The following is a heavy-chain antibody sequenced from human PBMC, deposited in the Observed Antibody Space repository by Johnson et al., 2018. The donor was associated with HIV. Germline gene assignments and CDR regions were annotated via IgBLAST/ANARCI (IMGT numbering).Heavy chain of an antibody. CDR3: ARDTYYYDSSGYLDAFDI. Sequence: MQLVESGGGLVKPGGSLRLSCAASGFTFSDYYMSWIRQAPWKGLEWVSYISSSGSTIYYADSVKGRFTISRDNAKNSLYLQMNSLRAEDTAVYYCARDTYYYDSSGYLDAFDIWGQGTMVTVSS. V-gene: IGHV3-11*04. D-gene: IGHD3-22*01. CDR2: ISSSGSTI. CDR1: GFTFSDYY. J-gene: IGHJ3*02.